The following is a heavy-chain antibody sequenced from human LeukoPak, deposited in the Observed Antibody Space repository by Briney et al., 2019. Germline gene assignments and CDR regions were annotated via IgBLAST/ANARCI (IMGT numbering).Heavy chain of an antibody. Sequence: GKSLRLSCIASELTFKNYGMHWVRQAPGKGLEWAAVIWYDGSTKYYADSVKGRFTISRDNSKNTLFLQMNSLRAEDTAVYYCAKVYSSGWYYFDYWGQGTLVTVSS. CDR2: IWYDGSTK. D-gene: IGHD6-19*01. CDR3: AKVYSSGWYYFDY. CDR1: ELTFKNYG. J-gene: IGHJ4*02. V-gene: IGHV3-33*06.